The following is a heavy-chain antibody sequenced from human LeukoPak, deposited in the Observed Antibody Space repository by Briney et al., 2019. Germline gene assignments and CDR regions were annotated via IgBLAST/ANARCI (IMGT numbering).Heavy chain of an antibody. CDR1: GFTFSSYA. Sequence: GGSLRLFCAASGFTFSSYAMHWVRQAPGKGLEYVSAISSNGGSTYYADSVKGRFTISRDNSKNTLYLQMGSLRAEDMAVYYCARSRIVGATEFDYWGQGTLVTVSS. J-gene: IGHJ4*02. D-gene: IGHD1-26*01. CDR2: ISSNGGST. CDR3: ARSRIVGATEFDY. V-gene: IGHV3-64*02.